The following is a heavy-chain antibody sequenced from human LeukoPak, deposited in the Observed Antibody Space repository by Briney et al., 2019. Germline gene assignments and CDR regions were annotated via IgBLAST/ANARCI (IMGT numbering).Heavy chain of an antibody. CDR1: GDSVNSINKYY. D-gene: IGHD1-1*01. J-gene: IGHJ4*02. V-gene: IGHV4-61*01. Sequence: SETLSLTCTVSGDSVNSINKYYWSWIRQSPGKGLEWIGYISYSGSTNYNPSLKSRVTISVDTSKNQFSLKMTSVTAADTAVYYCVRGGPENDNWRYYVDFWGQGSLVTVTS. CDR3: VRGGPENDNWRYYVDF. CDR2: ISYSGST.